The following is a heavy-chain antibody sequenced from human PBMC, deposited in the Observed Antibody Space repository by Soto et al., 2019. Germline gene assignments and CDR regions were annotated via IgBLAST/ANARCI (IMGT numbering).Heavy chain of an antibody. CDR2: IYYSGST. CDR1: VGSVISGSYY. D-gene: IGHD6-13*01. CDR3: ARLIAAAGQDWFDP. J-gene: IGHJ5*02. Sequence: SETLSLTCTFSVGSVISGSYYWSWIRQPPGKGLEWIGYIYYSGSTNYNPSLKSRVTISVDTSKNQFSLKLSSVTAADAAVYYCARLIAAAGQDWFDPWGQGALVTVSS. V-gene: IGHV4-61*01.